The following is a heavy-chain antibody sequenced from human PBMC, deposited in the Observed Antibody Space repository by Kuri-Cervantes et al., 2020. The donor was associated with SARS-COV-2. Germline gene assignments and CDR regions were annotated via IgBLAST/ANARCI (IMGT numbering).Heavy chain of an antibody. D-gene: IGHD6-13*01. V-gene: IGHV1-18*01. Sequence: ASVKVSCKASGYTFTSYGISWVRQAPGQGLEWMGRISAYNGNTNYAQKLQGRVTMTRDTSTSTVYMELSSLRSEDTAVYYCARAQEHNAQQLAGVDYWGQGTLVTVSS. CDR1: GYTFTSYG. CDR2: ISAYNGNT. CDR3: ARAQEHNAQQLAGVDY. J-gene: IGHJ4*02.